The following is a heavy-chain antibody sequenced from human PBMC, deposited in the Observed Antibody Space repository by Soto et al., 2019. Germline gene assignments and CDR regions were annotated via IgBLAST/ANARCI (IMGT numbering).Heavy chain of an antibody. J-gene: IGHJ4*02. V-gene: IGHV4-59*08. CDR1: GGSIRSYS. Sequence: QVQLQESGPGLVKPSETLSLTCTVSGGSIRSYSWSWIRQPPGQGLEWIGYIYYSGSTNYNPSLKSRVTISVDTSKTLFSLKLRSVTAADTAVYYCARLYGSAIDYWGQGTLVTVSS. D-gene: IGHD1-26*01. CDR3: ARLYGSAIDY. CDR2: IYYSGST.